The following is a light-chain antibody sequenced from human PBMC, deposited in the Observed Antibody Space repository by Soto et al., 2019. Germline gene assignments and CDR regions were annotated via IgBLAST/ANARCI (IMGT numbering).Light chain of an antibody. J-gene: IGKJ5*01. Sequence: ESVLTQSPATLSSSPGERVTLSCRASQSVSSYLAWYQQKPGQAPRLLIYDASNRATGIPARFSGSGSGTDFTLTISSLEPEDFAVYYCQQRSNWPPIIFGQGTRLEIK. CDR1: QSVSSY. V-gene: IGKV3-11*01. CDR2: DAS. CDR3: QQRSNWPPII.